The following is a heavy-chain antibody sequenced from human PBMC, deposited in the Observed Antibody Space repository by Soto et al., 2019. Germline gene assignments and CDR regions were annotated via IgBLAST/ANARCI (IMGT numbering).Heavy chain of an antibody. V-gene: IGHV1-69*12. CDR3: ATIRAPAAHYYYYRIHV. CDR1: GGTFSSYA. Sequence: QVQLVQSGAEVKKPGSSVKVSCKASGGTFSSYAISRVRQAPGQGLEWMGGIIPIFGTANYAQKFQGRVTITADESPSTAYMDLSTLRSEDTAVYYCATIRAPAAHYYYYRIHVWGQGTTVTVSS. D-gene: IGHD2-2*01. J-gene: IGHJ6*02. CDR2: IIPIFGTA.